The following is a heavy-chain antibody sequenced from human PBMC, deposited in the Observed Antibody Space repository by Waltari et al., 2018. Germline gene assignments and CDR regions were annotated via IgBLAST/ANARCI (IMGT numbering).Heavy chain of an antibody. Sequence: QVHLQESGPGLVKPSETLSLTCEVSGYSISNGYYWAWVRQAPGKGREWIGSIYHPERTYYRSSLESRVTISMDSSKNQFFLRLSSVTAADTAVYYCARDPQTYYHDPLGHFYTAGMDVWGQGTTVTVSS. CDR1: GYSISNGYY. CDR2: IYHPERT. D-gene: IGHD3-22*01. J-gene: IGHJ6*02. CDR3: ARDPQTYYHDPLGHFYTAGMDV. V-gene: IGHV4-38-2*02.